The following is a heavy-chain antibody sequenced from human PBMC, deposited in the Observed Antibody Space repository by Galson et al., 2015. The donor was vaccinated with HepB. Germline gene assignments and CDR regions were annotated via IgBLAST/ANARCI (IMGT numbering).Heavy chain of an antibody. D-gene: IGHD6-19*01. CDR2: ISYDGNNK. CDR1: GFTFSHYG. V-gene: IGHV3-30*03. CDR3: ARGLSSGWTRQFDY. J-gene: IGHJ4*02. Sequence: SLRLSCAASGFTFSHYGMHWVRQAPGKGLEWVTAISYDGNNKYYAASVKGRFTISRDNSKNTVSLQMTGLTTEDTAVYFCARGLSSGWTRQFDYWGQGTLVAVSS.